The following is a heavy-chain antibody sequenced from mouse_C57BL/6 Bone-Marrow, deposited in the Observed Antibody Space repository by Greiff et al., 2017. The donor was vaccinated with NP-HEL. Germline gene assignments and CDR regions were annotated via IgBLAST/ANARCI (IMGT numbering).Heavy chain of an antibody. D-gene: IGHD1-1*01. Sequence: EVQLQQSGAELVRPGASVKFSCTASGFNIKDDYMHWVKQRPEQGLEWIGWIDPENGDTEYASKFQGKATITADTSSNTAYLQLSSLTSEDTAVYYCTTSGLLRMDYWGQGTSVTVSS. CDR2: IDPENGDT. V-gene: IGHV14-4*01. CDR1: GFNIKDDY. CDR3: TTSGLLRMDY. J-gene: IGHJ4*01.